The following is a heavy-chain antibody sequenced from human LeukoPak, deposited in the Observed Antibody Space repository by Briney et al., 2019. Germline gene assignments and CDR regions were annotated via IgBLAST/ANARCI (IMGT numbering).Heavy chain of an antibody. CDR3: AREASPYCSGGSCYSYYYGMDV. Sequence: ASVKVSCKASGYTFTSYGISWVRQAPGQGLEWMGWISAYNGNTNYAQKLQGRVTMTTDTSTSTAYMELRSLRSDDTAVYYCAREASPYCSGGSCYSYYYGMDVWGQGTTVTVSS. J-gene: IGHJ6*02. V-gene: IGHV1-18*01. CDR1: GYTFTSYG. CDR2: ISAYNGNT. D-gene: IGHD2-15*01.